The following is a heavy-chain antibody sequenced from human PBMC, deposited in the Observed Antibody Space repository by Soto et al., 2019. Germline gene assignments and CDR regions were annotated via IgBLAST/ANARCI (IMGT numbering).Heavy chain of an antibody. D-gene: IGHD2-21*02. V-gene: IGHV3-30*03. CDR1: GFTFSSYG. Sequence: GGSLRLSCAASGFTFSSYGMHWVRQAPGKGLEWVAVISYDGSNKYYADSVKGRFTISRDNSKNTLYLQMNSLRAEDTAVYYCATLPGFVVVTATPKYYYYGMDVWGQGTTVTGSS. CDR2: ISYDGSNK. CDR3: ATLPGFVVVTATPKYYYYGMDV. J-gene: IGHJ6*02.